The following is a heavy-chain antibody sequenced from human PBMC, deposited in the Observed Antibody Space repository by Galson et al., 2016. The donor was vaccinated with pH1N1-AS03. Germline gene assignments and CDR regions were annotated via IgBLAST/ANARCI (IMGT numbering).Heavy chain of an antibody. Sequence: SLRLSCAVSGLSIGGTAMNWVRQAPGKGLEWVSGCGSDYSTHYAPSVDGRFTMSRDNSKNTVYLRMKSLRVEDTALYYCAKDIWGFAGMDVWGQGTTVTVSS. J-gene: IGHJ6*02. CDR1: GLSIGGTA. CDR3: AKDIWGFAGMDV. CDR2: CGSDYST. D-gene: IGHD7-27*01. V-gene: IGHV3-23*01.